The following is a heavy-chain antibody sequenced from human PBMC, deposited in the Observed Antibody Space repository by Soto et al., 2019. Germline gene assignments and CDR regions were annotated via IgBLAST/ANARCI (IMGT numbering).Heavy chain of an antibody. V-gene: IGHV1-69*01. CDR2: SIPIFGTA. Sequence: QVQLVQSGAEVKKPGSSVKVSCKASGGTFSSYSINWVRQAPGQGLEWMGESIPIFGTANYAQKFQGRVTITADEATSTAYMEMSSLRSEDTAVYYCARDSGRHSGAIDYWGQGTLATVSS. D-gene: IGHD1-26*01. J-gene: IGHJ4*02. CDR1: GGTFSSYS. CDR3: ARDSGRHSGAIDY.